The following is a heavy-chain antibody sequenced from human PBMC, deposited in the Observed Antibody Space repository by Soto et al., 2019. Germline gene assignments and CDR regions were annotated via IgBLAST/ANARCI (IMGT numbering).Heavy chain of an antibody. V-gene: IGHV1-2*04. CDR1: GYSFTDYH. Sequence: ASVKDSCKASGYSFTDYHIHWVRQAPGQGLEWLGRINPKSGGTSTAQKFQGWVTMTTDTSISTASMELTRLTSDDTAIYYCARGDSTDCSNGVCSFFYNHDMDVWGQGTTVTVSS. J-gene: IGHJ6*02. CDR2: INPKSGGT. D-gene: IGHD2-8*01. CDR3: ARGDSTDCSNGVCSFFYNHDMDV.